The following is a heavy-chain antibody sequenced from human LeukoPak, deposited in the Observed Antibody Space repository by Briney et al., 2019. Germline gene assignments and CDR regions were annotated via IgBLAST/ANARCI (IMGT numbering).Heavy chain of an antibody. D-gene: IGHD3-10*01. J-gene: IGHJ4*02. CDR2: IGTSGRTI. CDR3: AGSSPYGYFDY. V-gene: IGHV3-48*03. CDR1: GFTFRGHE. Sequence: GRSLRLSCAASGFTFRGHELNWVRQAPGKGLEWVSYIGTSGRTIYYADSVKGRFTISRDNAKNSLFLQMNTLRVEDTAVYYCAGSSPYGYFDYWGQGTLVSVSS.